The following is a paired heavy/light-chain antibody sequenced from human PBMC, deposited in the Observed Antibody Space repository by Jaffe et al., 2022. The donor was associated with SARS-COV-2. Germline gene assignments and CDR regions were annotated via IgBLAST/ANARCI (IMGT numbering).Light chain of an antibody. Sequence: SYELTQPPSVSVSPGQTASITCSGDKLGDKYTCWYQQKPGQSPVLVIYQDSKRPSGIPERFSGSNSGNTATLTISGTQAMDEADYYCQAWDSSTVVFGGGTKLTVL. J-gene: IGLJ2*01. CDR2: QDS. CDR3: QAWDSSTVV. CDR1: KLGDKY. V-gene: IGLV3-1*01.
Heavy chain of an antibody. CDR3: ARDFEDGGPTIAATGTFSGAFDI. J-gene: IGHJ3*02. V-gene: IGHV3-33*01. Sequence: QVQLVESGGGVVQPGRSLRLSCAASGFTFSSYGMHWVRQAPGKGLEWVSFIWFDGSKKYYTDSVKGRFTISRDNSKHTLYLQMNSLRAEDTAVYYCARDFEDGGPTIAATGTFSGAFDIWGQGTMVTVSS. D-gene: IGHD6-13*01. CDR1: GFTFSSYG. CDR2: IWFDGSKK.